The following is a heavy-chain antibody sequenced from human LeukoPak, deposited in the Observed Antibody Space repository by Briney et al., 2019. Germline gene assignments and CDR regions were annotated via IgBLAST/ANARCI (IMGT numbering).Heavy chain of an antibody. D-gene: IGHD2-2*01. CDR3: AKEYCTTTICYPSGGWYDP. CDR2: IFDGSI. J-gene: IGHJ5*02. V-gene: IGHV4-4*07. Sequence: SETLSLTCTVPGGPTSNSYWTWIRQSAGKGLEFIGRIFDGSINYTHSLKSRVTMSIDTSKNELSLMLTSVTAADTAVYYCAKEYCTTTICYPSGGWYDPWGQGTLVTVSS. CDR1: GGPTSNSY.